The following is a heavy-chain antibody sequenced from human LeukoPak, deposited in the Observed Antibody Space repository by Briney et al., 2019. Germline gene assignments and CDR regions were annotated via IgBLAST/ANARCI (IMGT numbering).Heavy chain of an antibody. CDR2: ISYSGST. CDR3: ARAVSSVVVIPF. J-gene: IGHJ4*02. V-gene: IGHV4-61*01. CDR1: GGSVSSGRYY. Sequence: SETLSLTCTVSGGSVSSGRYYWSWIRQPPGKGLEWIGYISYSGSTNYNHSLKSRVTISVDTSKNQFSLKLSSVTAADTAAYYCARAVSSVVVIPFWGQGTLVTVSS. D-gene: IGHD3-22*01.